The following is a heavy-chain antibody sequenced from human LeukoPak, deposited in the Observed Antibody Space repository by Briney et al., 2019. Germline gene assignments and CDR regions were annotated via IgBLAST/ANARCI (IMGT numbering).Heavy chain of an antibody. CDR2: ISYDGSNK. D-gene: IGHD1-20*01. CDR3: AKECQGLYNWNGGDY. J-gene: IGHJ4*02. CDR1: GFTFSSYG. Sequence: TGRSLRLSCAASGFTFSSYGMHWVRQAPGKGLEWVAVISYDGSNKYYADSVKGRFTISRDNSKNTLYLQMNSLRAEDTAVYYCAKECQGLYNWNGGDYWGQGTLVTVSS. V-gene: IGHV3-33*05.